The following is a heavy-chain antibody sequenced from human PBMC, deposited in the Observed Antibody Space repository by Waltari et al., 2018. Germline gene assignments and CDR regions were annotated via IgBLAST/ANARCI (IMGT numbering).Heavy chain of an antibody. CDR3: ARRGYCGSTSCYGAVYFDY. CDR2: IKSDSSTI. J-gene: IGHJ4*02. V-gene: IGHV3-48*04. D-gene: IGHD2-2*01. CDR1: GFTFSSYS. Sequence: EVQLVESGGGLVQPGESLRLSCAASGFTFSSYSMNWVRQAPGKGLEWISYIKSDSSTIYYADSVEGRFTISRDNAKNSLYLQMNSLRAEDTAVYYCARRGYCGSTSCYGAVYFDYWGQGTLVTVSS.